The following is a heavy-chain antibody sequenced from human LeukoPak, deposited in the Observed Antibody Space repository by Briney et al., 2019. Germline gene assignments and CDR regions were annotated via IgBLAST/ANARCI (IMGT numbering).Heavy chain of an antibody. CDR2: IQNDGRHE. V-gene: IGHV3-30*02. J-gene: IGHJ4*02. CDR1: GFTFSSYG. CDR3: AKDSSGWHQTIDY. D-gene: IGHD6-19*01. Sequence: VGTLRLSCAASGFTFSSYGMSWVRQAPGQGLEWVTFIQNDGRHEYYADSVKGRFTISRDNSKNTLYLQMNSLKPEDTAVYSCAKDSSGWHQTIDYWGQGTLVTVSS.